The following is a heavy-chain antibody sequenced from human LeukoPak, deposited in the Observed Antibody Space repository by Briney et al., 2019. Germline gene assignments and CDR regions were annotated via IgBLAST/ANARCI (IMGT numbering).Heavy chain of an antibody. CDR2: INPNSGGT. J-gene: IGHJ4*02. CDR1: GYTFTGYY. Sequence: ASVKVSCKASGYTFTGYYMHWVRQAPGQGLEWMGWINPNSGGTNYAQKFQGRVTMTRDTSISTAYMELSRLRSDDTAVYYCARVWWPRQSYFDYWGQGTLVTASS. D-gene: IGHD2-15*01. CDR3: ARVWWPRQSYFDY. V-gene: IGHV1-2*02.